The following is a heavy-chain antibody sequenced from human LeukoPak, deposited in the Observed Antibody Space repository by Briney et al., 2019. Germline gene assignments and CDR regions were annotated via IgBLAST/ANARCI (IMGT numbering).Heavy chain of an antibody. CDR2: IIPIYGIA. D-gene: IGHD6-13*01. Sequence: EASVKVSCKASGGTFSTYAISWLRQAPGQGLEWMGGIIPIYGIANYAQKLRGRVTITADESTSTSYMEVNGLRSEDTAVYYCARGVIAGANWFDPWGQGTLVTVSS. CDR3: ARGVIAGANWFDP. CDR1: GGTFSTYA. V-gene: IGHV1-69*13. J-gene: IGHJ5*02.